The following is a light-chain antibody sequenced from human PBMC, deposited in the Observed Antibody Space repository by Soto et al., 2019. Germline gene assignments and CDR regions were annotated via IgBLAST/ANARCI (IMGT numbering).Light chain of an antibody. CDR1: QDINKF. Sequence: IQVTQSPSSLSASVRDRVTLTCRASQDINKFLAWFQQTPGKAPKLLVYPSSTLHSGVPSRFSGSGSGTDFALNISSLQPEDFANSSCHQLKTDPYTFGQGTRLDIK. CDR3: HQLKTDPYT. CDR2: PSS. V-gene: IGKV1-9*01. J-gene: IGKJ2*01.